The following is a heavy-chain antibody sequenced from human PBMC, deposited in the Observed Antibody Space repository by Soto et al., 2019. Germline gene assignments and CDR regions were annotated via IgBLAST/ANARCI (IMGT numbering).Heavy chain of an antibody. V-gene: IGHV4-30-2*01. CDR1: GGSISGTTYS. CDR3: ARGQGAAAGHSNFDY. J-gene: IGHJ4*02. Sequence: QLQLQESGSGLVKPSQTLSLTCAVSGGSISGTTYSWSWIRQPPGKGLEWIGYIYDSGNTYYNPSNKSQFSISVDRSKNQFSLKLSSVTAADTAVYYCARGQGAAAGHSNFDYWGQGALVTVSS. D-gene: IGHD6-13*01. CDR2: IYDSGNT.